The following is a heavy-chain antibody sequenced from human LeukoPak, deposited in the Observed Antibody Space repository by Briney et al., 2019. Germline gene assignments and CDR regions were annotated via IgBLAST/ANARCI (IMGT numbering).Heavy chain of an antibody. D-gene: IGHD2-15*01. CDR3: ARRGYCSGGSCFWYFDL. CDR1: GYSFTTYW. Sequence: GESLKISFKGSGYSFTTYWIGWVRQMPGKGLEWMGIIYPDDSDTKYSPSFQGQVTISADKSISTAYLQWSSLKASDTAMYYCARRGYCSGGSCFWYFDLWGRGTLVTVSS. CDR2: IYPDDSDT. V-gene: IGHV5-51*01. J-gene: IGHJ2*01.